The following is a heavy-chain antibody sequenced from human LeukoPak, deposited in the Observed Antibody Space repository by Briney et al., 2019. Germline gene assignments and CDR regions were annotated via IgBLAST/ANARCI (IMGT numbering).Heavy chain of an antibody. D-gene: IGHD6-13*01. CDR2: VWYDGSKT. CDR1: GFPFSSYW. Sequence: GGSLRLSCAASGFPFSSYWMHWVRQAPGKGLEWVAVVWYDGSKTYSADSVKGRITISRDDSENTLYLQMNSLRAEDTAIYYCARSLPYGTTWYGRSDFWGQGTLVTVSS. J-gene: IGHJ4*02. CDR3: ARSLPYGTTWYGRSDF. V-gene: IGHV3-33*08.